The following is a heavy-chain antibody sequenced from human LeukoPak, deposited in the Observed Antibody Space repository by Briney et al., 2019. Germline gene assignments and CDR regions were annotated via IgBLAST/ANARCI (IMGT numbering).Heavy chain of an antibody. CDR2: ISIGGGST. V-gene: IGHV3-23*01. CDR1: GFTFSSYA. J-gene: IGHJ4*02. Sequence: GGSLRLSCAASGFTFSSYAMSWVRQAPGKGLEWVSAISIGGGSTYYADSVKGRFTISRDNSKNTLYLQMNSLRAEDTAIYYCARDPRYYGSGSHFDYWGQGTLVTVSS. CDR3: ARDPRYYGSGSHFDY. D-gene: IGHD3-10*01.